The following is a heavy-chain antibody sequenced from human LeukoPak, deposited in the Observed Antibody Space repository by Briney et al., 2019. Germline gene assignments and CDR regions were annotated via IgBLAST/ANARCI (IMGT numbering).Heavy chain of an antibody. Sequence: SETLSPTCAVYGGSFSDSYCSWSRQPPGRGLGWIGSIYYSGSTYYNPSLKSRVTISLDPSKIQFSLKLSSVTAADTAVYYCARLVAYSGYGPPGYWGQGTLVTVSS. CDR1: GGSFSDSY. V-gene: IGHV4-34*01. CDR2: IYYSGST. CDR3: ARLVAYSGYGPPGY. J-gene: IGHJ4*02. D-gene: IGHD5-12*01.